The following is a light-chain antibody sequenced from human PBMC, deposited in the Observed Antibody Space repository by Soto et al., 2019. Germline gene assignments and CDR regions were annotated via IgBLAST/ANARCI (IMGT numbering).Light chain of an antibody. V-gene: IGKV2-28*01. Sequence: DIVMTQSPLSLAVTPGEPASISCRSSQSLLHTDGYDYLDWFLQKPGQSPQLLIYVSAYRASGVPDRFSGSGSGTDFTLRISKVEAEDVGVYYCMQSLQPPRTFGQGTKVEI. CDR2: VSA. J-gene: IGKJ1*01. CDR1: QSLLHTDGYDY. CDR3: MQSLQPPRT.